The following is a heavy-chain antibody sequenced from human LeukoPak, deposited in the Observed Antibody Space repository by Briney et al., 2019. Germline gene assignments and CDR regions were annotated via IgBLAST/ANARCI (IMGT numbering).Heavy chain of an antibody. J-gene: IGHJ4*02. CDR3: TTGWAARDY. Sequence: GGSLRLSCAASRFTFSNAWMTWVRQAPGKGLEWVGRIKGKTDGGTTDYAAPVKGRFTISRDDSKNTLYLQMNSLKTEDTAVYYCTTGWAARDYWGQGTQVTVSS. CDR1: RFTFSNAW. D-gene: IGHD6-13*01. V-gene: IGHV3-15*01. CDR2: IKGKTDGGTT.